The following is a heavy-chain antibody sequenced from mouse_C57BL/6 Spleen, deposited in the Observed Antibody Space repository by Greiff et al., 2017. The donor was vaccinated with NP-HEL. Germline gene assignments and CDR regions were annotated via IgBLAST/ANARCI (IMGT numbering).Heavy chain of an antibody. V-gene: IGHV5-6*01. Sequence: EVKVVESGGDLVKPGGSLKLSCAASGFTFSSYGMSWVRQTPAKRLEWVATISSGGSYTYYPDSVKGRFTISRDNAKNTLYLQMSSLKSEDTAMYYCASLYYYGSRDYFDYWGQGTTLTVSS. J-gene: IGHJ2*01. CDR3: ASLYYYGSRDYFDY. CDR2: ISSGGSYT. CDR1: GFTFSSYG. D-gene: IGHD1-1*01.